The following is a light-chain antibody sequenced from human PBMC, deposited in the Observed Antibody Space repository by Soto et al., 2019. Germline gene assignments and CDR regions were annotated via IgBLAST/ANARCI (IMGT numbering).Light chain of an antibody. J-gene: IGKJ5*01. V-gene: IGKV3-20*01. CDR3: QQYGSSPIT. CDR1: QSVSSSY. Sequence: EIVLTQSPGTLSFSPGERATLSCRASQSVSSSYLAWYQRKPGQAPKLLIYDASSRATGIPDRFSGSGSGTDVTLTISRLEPEDFAVYYWQQYGSSPITVGQGTRLEIK. CDR2: DAS.